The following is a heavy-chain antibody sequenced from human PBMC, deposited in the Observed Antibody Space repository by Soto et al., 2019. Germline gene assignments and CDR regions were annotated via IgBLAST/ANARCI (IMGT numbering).Heavy chain of an antibody. CDR1: GGSISSSSYY. CDR3: ARSTRWFRFDY. D-gene: IGHD3-9*01. CDR2: IYYSGST. J-gene: IGHJ4*02. V-gene: IGHV4-39*01. Sequence: ETLSLTCTVSGGSISSSSYYWGWIRQPPGKGLEWIGSIYYSGSTYYNPSLKSRVTISVDTSKNQFSLKLSSVTAADTAVYYCARSTRWFRFDYWGQGTLVTVSS.